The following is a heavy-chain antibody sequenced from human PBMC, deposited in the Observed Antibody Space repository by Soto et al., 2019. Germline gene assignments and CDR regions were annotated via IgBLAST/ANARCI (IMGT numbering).Heavy chain of an antibody. CDR3: ARDISYYYDDSGYSNFDY. CDR2: FDPEDGET. D-gene: IGHD3-22*01. Sequence: ASVKVSCKVSGYTLTELSMHWVRQAPGKGLEWMGGFDPEDGETIYAQKFQGRVTMTEDTSTDTAYMELSSLRSEDTAVYYCARDISYYYDDSGYSNFDYWGQGTLVTVSS. J-gene: IGHJ4*02. CDR1: GYTLTELS. V-gene: IGHV1-24*01.